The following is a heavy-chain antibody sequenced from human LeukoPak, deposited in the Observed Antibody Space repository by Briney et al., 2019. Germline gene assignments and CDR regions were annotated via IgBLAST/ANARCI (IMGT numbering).Heavy chain of an antibody. CDR1: GFTFSSYA. D-gene: IGHD6-19*01. CDR2: ISGSGGST. Sequence: GGSLRLSCAASGFTFSSYAMSWVRQAPGKGLEWVSAISGSGGSTYYADSVKGRFTISRDNSKNTLYLQMSSLRAEDTVVYYCAKHPYSSGWYFFDYWGQGTLVTVSS. V-gene: IGHV3-23*01. J-gene: IGHJ4*02. CDR3: AKHPYSSGWYFFDY.